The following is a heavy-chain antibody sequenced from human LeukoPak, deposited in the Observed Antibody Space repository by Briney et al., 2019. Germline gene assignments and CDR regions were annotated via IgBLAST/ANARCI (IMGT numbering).Heavy chain of an antibody. CDR3: AYGGDAYKTGY. D-gene: IGHD5-24*01. V-gene: IGHV4-59*01. CDR1: GASITDYY. J-gene: IGHJ4*02. CDR2: IYYTGSP. Sequence: PSETLSLTCTVSGASITDYYWSWIRQPPAKGLEWIGYIYYTGSPNYSPSLKSRVTLSLDRSQNQFSLKLTSVTAADTAVYYCAYGGDAYKTGYWGQGTLVTVSS.